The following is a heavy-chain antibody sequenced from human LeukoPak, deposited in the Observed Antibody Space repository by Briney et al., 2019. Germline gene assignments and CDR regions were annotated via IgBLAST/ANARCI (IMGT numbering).Heavy chain of an antibody. V-gene: IGHV4-59*08. J-gene: IGHJ6*02. CDR1: GGSISSYY. CDR2: IYYSGST. Sequence: SETLSLTCTVSGGSISSYYWSWIRQPPGKGLEWIGYIYYSGSTNYNPSLKSRVTISVDTSKNQFSLKLSSVTAADTAVYYCARRSRYYYYYGMDVWGQGTTVTVSS. CDR3: ARRSRYYYYYGMDV.